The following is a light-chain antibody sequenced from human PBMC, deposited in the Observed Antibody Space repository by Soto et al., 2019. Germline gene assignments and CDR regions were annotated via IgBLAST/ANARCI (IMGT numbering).Light chain of an antibody. CDR1: QSVSSSY. CDR3: QQSGSSPRT. CDR2: GAS. V-gene: IGKV3-20*01. J-gene: IGKJ1*01. Sequence: EIVLTQSPGTLSLSPGERATLSCRASQSVSSSYLAWYQQKPGQAPRLLIYGASNRAIGIPDRFIGSGSGTDFTLTISRLEPEDFAVYFCQQSGSSPRTFGQGTKVDIK.